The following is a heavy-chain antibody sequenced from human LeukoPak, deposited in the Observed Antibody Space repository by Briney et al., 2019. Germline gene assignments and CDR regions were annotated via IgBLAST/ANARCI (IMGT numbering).Heavy chain of an antibody. CDR3: ARGTSVAGTISYYFYYMDV. CDR2: INWNGGST. V-gene: IGHV3-20*04. CDR1: GFTFDDYG. J-gene: IGHJ6*03. Sequence: PGGSLRLSCAASGFTFDDYGMSWVRQAPGKGLEWVSGINWNGGSTGYADSVKGRFTISRDNVKNSLYLQMNSLRAEDTALYYCARGTSVAGTISYYFYYMDVWGKGTTVAVSS. D-gene: IGHD6-19*01.